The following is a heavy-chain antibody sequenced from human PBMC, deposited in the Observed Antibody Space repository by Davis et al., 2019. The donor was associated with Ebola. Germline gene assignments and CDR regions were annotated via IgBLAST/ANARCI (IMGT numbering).Heavy chain of an antibody. CDR3: AKGNDYQFDY. CDR1: GFTFSSYG. J-gene: IGHJ4*02. Sequence: GESLKISCAASGFTFSSYGMHWVRQAPGKGLEWVAVISYDGSNKYYADSVKGRFTISRDNSKNTLFLQMNSLRAEDTALYYCAKGNDYQFDYWGQGTLVTVSS. V-gene: IGHV3-30*18. D-gene: IGHD4-11*01. CDR2: ISYDGSNK.